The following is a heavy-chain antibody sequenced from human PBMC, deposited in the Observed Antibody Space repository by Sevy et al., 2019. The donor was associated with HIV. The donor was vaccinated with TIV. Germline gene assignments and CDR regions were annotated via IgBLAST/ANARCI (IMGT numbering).Heavy chain of an antibody. CDR2: TYYRSKWYN. CDR1: GDSVSSNSAA. V-gene: IGHV6-1*01. Sequence: KQSQTLSLTCAISGDSVSSNSAAWNWIRQSPSRGLEWLGRTYYRSKWYNDYAVSVKSRITINPDTSKNQFSLQLNSVTPEDTAVYYCARDLTYYDILTGYYRGDDAFDIWGQGTMVTVSS. J-gene: IGHJ3*02. CDR3: ARDLTYYDILTGYYRGDDAFDI. D-gene: IGHD3-9*01.